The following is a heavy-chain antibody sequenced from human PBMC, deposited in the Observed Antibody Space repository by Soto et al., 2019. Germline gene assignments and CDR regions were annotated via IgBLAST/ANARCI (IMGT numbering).Heavy chain of an antibody. CDR1: EYSFTNDW. V-gene: IGHV5-10-1*01. J-gene: IGHJ6*02. CDR2: IDPSDSYT. CDR3: ARTHAAVDYYGMDV. Sequence: LGESLKISCKGSEYSFTNDWISWVRQMPGKGLEWMGRIDPSDSYTNYSPSFQGHVTISTDKSISTAFLQWSSLKASDTAMYYCARTHAAVDYYGMDVWGQGTTVTVSS. D-gene: IGHD2-2*01.